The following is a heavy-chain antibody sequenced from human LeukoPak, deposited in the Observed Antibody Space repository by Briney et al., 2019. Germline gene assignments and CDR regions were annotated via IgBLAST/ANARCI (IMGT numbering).Heavy chain of an antibody. CDR3: VRDVRKQGLWS. J-gene: IGHJ4*02. V-gene: IGHV3-66*01. D-gene: IGHD3-10*01. CDR1: GFTVSTNY. CDR2: IYSGDRT. Sequence: GGSLRLSCAASGFTVSTNYMSWVRQAPGKGLEWVSIIYSGDRTDYADPLKGRFTISRDTSKNTLYLQMSSLRAEDTAVYYCVRDVRKQGLWSWGQGTLVTVSS.